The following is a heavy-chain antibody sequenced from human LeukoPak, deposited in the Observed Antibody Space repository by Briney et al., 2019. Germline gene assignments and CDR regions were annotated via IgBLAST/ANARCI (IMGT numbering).Heavy chain of an antibody. CDR2: INPNSGGT. Sequence: ASVKVSCKASGYTFTGYYMHWVRQAPAQGLEWMGRINPNSGGTNYAQKFQGRVTMTRDTSISTAYMELSRLRSDDTAVYYCARDIVVVVAATDGFDYWGQGTLVTVSS. J-gene: IGHJ4*02. CDR1: GYTFTGYY. CDR3: ARDIVVVVAATDGFDY. D-gene: IGHD2-15*01. V-gene: IGHV1-2*06.